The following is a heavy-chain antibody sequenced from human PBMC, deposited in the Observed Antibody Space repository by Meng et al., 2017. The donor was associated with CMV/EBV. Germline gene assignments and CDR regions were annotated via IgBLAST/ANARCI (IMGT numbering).Heavy chain of an antibody. CDR3: ARDPAWSVITPRRGFDY. D-gene: IGHD2-15*01. Sequence: VQMVPAAAEVTTPGVPVKVTCKATGYTITSYCISWVRQDPGQGLEWMRWISAYNCNTNYAQKLQGRVTMTTDTSTSTAYMELRSLRSDDTAVYYCARDPAWSVITPRRGFDYWGQGTLVTVSS. V-gene: IGHV1-18*01. CDR1: GYTITSYC. CDR2: ISAYNCNT. J-gene: IGHJ4*02.